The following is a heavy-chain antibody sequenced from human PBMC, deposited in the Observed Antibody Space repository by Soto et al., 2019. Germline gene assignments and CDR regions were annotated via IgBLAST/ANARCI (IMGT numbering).Heavy chain of an antibody. CDR3: ATGRVGSGSLTPRVDF. D-gene: IGHD3-10*01. CDR2: ISGGGDTT. J-gene: IGHJ4*02. CDR1: GFTFNNYA. Sequence: EVQLLESGGGLVQPGGSLRLSCAASGFTFNNYAMTWVRQAPGKGLEWVSAISGGGDTTSYADSVKGRFTVSRDGSKNTLYLELGSLRAADTALYYWATGRVGSGSLTPRVDFWGQGTLVTVSS. V-gene: IGHV3-23*01.